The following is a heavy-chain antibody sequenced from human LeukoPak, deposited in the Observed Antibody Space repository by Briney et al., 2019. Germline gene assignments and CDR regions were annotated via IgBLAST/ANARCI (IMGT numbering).Heavy chain of an antibody. V-gene: IGHV5-10-1*01. CDR3: ARRGYIAAAGYYFDY. D-gene: IGHD6-13*01. CDR2: IDPSDSYT. CDR1: GYSFTNYW. Sequence: GESLKISCKGSGYSFTNYWISWVRQMPGKGLEWMGRIDPSDSYTNYSPSFQGHVTISADKSISTAYLQWSSLKASDTAMYYCARRGYIAAAGYYFDYWGQGTPVTAS. J-gene: IGHJ4*02.